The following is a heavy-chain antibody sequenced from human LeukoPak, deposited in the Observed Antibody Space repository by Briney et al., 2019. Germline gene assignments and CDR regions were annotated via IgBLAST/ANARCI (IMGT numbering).Heavy chain of an antibody. V-gene: IGHV4-30-4*01. CDR3: ARGGDYYVSGSYLGH. D-gene: IGHD3-10*01. CDR2: IYYSGST. J-gene: IGHJ4*02. Sequence: SQTLSLTCTVSGGSISSGDYYWSWIRQPPGEGLEWIGYIYYSGSTYYNPSLKSRVTISEDTSKNQFSLKLSSVTAADAAVYYCARGGDYYVSGSYLGHWGQGTLVTVSS. CDR1: GGSISSGDYY.